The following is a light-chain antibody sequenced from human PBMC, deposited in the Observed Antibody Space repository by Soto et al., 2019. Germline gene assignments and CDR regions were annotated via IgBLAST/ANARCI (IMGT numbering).Light chain of an antibody. CDR3: GTWDTSLSVYV. V-gene: IGLV1-51*01. CDR2: DNN. J-gene: IGLJ1*01. Sequence: QSVLTQPPSVSAAPGQRVTTSCSGSSSNIANNYVSWYQQLPGTAPKLLIYDNNKRPSGIPARISGSKSGKSATLGITELQTGDEADYYRGTWDTSLSVYVFGTGTKVTVL. CDR1: SSNIANNY.